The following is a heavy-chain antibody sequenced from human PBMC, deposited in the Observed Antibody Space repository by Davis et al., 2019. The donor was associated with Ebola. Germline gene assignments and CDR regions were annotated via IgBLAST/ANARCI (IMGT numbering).Heavy chain of an antibody. CDR3: ARLSSP. V-gene: IGHV4-39*07. D-gene: IGHD2/OR15-2a*01. J-gene: IGHJ5*02. CDR1: GGSISSSSYH. Sequence: MPSETLSLTCTVSGGSISSSSYHWSWIRQPPGKGLEWIGEINHSGSTNYNPSLKSRVTISVDTSKNQFSLKLSSVTAADTAVYYCARLSSPWGQGILVTVSS. CDR2: INHSGST.